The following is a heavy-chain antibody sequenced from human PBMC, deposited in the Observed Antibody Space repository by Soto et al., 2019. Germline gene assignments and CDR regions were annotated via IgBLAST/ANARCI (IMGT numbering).Heavy chain of an antibody. Sequence: GESLKISCKGSGYSFTSYWIGWVRQMPGKGLEWMGIIYPGDSDTRYSPSFQGQVTISADKSISTAYLQWSSLKASDTAMYYCARAEMMYYYGSGSYYPSMDVWGKGTTVTVSS. D-gene: IGHD3-10*01. J-gene: IGHJ6*04. V-gene: IGHV5-51*01. CDR1: GYSFTSYW. CDR2: IYPGDSDT. CDR3: ARAEMMYYYGSGSYYPSMDV.